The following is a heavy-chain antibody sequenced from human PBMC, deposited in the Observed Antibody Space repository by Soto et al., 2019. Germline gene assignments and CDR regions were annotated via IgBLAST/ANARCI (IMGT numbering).Heavy chain of an antibody. V-gene: IGHV4-39*01. CDR3: ASSQKGYNWNYFDH. CDR2: VFYTGFT. J-gene: IGHJ4*02. D-gene: IGHD1-20*01. CDR1: GGSISGSYYY. Sequence: QLQLQESGPGLVKPSETLSLTCAVSGGSISGSYYYWGSLRQSPGRAPEWIGSVFYTGFTSYNPSLESRVTVSVDTSKNQFSLKVSAVTAADTAVYYCASSQKGYNWNYFDHWGQGALVTVAS.